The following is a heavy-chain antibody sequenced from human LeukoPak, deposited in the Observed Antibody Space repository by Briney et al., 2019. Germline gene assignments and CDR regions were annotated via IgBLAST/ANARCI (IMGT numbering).Heavy chain of an antibody. CDR2: ISWNSGSI. V-gene: IGHV3-9*01. J-gene: IGHJ2*01. CDR3: AKGSWYFDL. Sequence: PGGSLRLSCAASGFTFDDYAMHWVRQVPGKGLEWVSGISWNSGSIGYADSVKGRFTISRDNAKNSLYLQMNSLRAEDTALYYCAKGSWYFDLWGRGTLVTVSS. CDR1: GFTFDDYA.